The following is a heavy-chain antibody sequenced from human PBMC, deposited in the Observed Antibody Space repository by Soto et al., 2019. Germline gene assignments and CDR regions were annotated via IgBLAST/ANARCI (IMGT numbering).Heavy chain of an antibody. V-gene: IGHV4-34*01. CDR2: INHSGST. D-gene: IGHD3-9*01. CDR3: ARVRRYFDWLLQNWFDP. CDR1: GGSFSGYY. Sequence: PSETLSLTCAVYGGSFSGYYWSWIRQPPGKGLEWIGEINHSGSTNYNPSLKSRVTISVDTSKNQFSLKLSSVTAADTAVYYCARVRRYFDWLLQNWFDPWGQGTLVTVSS. J-gene: IGHJ5*02.